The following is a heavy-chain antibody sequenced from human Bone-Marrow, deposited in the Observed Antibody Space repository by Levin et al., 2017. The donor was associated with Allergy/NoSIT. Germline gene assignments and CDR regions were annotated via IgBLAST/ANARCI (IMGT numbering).Heavy chain of an antibody. CDR3: AKGHTAIHTGWSPRAEEYDFDY. CDR1: GFTLSTYA. D-gene: IGHD6-19*01. Sequence: ASVKVSCAASGFTLSTYAMNWVRQAPGKGLEWVSGISASGSSTFYADAVQGRFTISRDNSKNTLYLQMNTLRADDTAIYYFAKGHTAIHTGWSPRAEEYDFDYWGQGTLVTVSS. V-gene: IGHV3-23*01. J-gene: IGHJ4*02. CDR2: ISASGSST.